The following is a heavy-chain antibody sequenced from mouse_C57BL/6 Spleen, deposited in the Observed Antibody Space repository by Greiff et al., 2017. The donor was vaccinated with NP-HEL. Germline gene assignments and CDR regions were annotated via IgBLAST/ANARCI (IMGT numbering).Heavy chain of an antibody. Sequence: ESGPGLVKPSQSLSLTCSVTGYSITSGYYWNWIRQFPGNKLEWMGYISYDGSNNYNPSLKNRISITRDTSKNQFFLKLNSVTTEDTATYYCARVRQLDAMDYWGQGTSVTVSS. V-gene: IGHV3-6*01. CDR1: GYSITSGYY. CDR2: ISYDGSN. J-gene: IGHJ4*01. D-gene: IGHD6-1*01. CDR3: ARVRQLDAMDY.